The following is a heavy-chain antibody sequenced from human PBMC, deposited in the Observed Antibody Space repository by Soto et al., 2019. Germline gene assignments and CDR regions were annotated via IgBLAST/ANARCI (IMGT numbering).Heavy chain of an antibody. CDR2: ISSSGSTI. J-gene: IGHJ4*02. Sequence: HPGGSLRLSCAASGFTFSSYEMNWVRQAPGKGLEWVSYISSSGSTIYYADSVKGRFTISRDNAKNSLYLQMNSLRAEDTAVYYCARDGVSGWYSPWYFDYWGQGTLVTVSS. CDR1: GFTFSSYE. V-gene: IGHV3-48*03. D-gene: IGHD6-19*01. CDR3: ARDGVSGWYSPWYFDY.